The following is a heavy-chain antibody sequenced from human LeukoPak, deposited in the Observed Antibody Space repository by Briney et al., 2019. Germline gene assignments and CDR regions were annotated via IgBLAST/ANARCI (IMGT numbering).Heavy chain of an antibody. D-gene: IGHD3-9*01. Sequence: GGSLRLSCAASGFTFSSYGMHWVRRAPGKGLEWVSSISSSSSYIYYADLVKGRFTISRDNAKNSLYLQMNSLRAEDTAVYYCARVIRGDYDILTGQDYWGQGTLVTVSS. V-gene: IGHV3-21*01. CDR2: ISSSSSYI. J-gene: IGHJ4*02. CDR3: ARVIRGDYDILTGQDY. CDR1: GFTFSSYG.